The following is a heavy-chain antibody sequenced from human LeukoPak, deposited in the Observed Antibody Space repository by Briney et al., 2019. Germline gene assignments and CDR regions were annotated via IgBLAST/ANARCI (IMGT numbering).Heavy chain of an antibody. V-gene: IGHV4-34*01. Sequence: PSETLSLTCAVYGGSFSGYFWSWIRQPPGKGLEWIGEINHSGSTNYNPSLESRVTISVDTSKNHFSLKLSSVAAADTAVYYCASGQYYDLWSGYYVDWGQGTLVTVSA. J-gene: IGHJ4*02. D-gene: IGHD3-3*01. CDR2: INHSGST. CDR3: ASGQYYDLWSGYYVD. CDR1: GGSFSGYF.